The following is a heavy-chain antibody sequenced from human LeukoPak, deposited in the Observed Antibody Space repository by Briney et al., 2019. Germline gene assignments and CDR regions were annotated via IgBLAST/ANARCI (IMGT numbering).Heavy chain of an antibody. V-gene: IGHV1-18*01. CDR2: ISAYNGNT. Sequence: ASVKVSCKASGYTFTSYGISWVRQAPGQGLEWMGWISAYNGNTNYAQKLQGRVTMTTDTSTSTAYMELRSLRSDDTAVYYCARAPDYYDSSASNWFDPWGQGTLVTVSS. D-gene: IGHD3-22*01. J-gene: IGHJ5*02. CDR3: ARAPDYYDSSASNWFDP. CDR1: GYTFTSYG.